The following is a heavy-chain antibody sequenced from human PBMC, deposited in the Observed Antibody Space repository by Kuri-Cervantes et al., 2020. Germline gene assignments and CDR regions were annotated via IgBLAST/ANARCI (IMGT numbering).Heavy chain of an antibody. CDR3: ARDTHSSGWFYYFDY. J-gene: IGHJ4*02. D-gene: IGHD6-19*01. CDR2: IQQDGSEK. V-gene: IGHV3-7*01. CDR1: GFTLSSYW. Sequence: LSLTCAASGFTLSSYWMSWVRQAPGKGLEWVANIQQDGSEKFYVDSVKGRFTISRDNSKNTLYLQMNSLRAEDTAVYYCARDTHSSGWFYYFDYWGQGTLVTVSS.